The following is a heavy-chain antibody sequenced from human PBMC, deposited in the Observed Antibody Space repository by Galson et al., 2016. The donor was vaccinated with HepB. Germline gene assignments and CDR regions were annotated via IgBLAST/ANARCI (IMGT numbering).Heavy chain of an antibody. V-gene: IGHV3-43*01. CDR1: GFIFDDYT. CDR3: AKDHRRNVVVTVPLFGS. D-gene: IGHD2-21*02. Sequence: SLRLSCAASGFIFDDYTMHWVRQAPGTGLEWVSLIRWDGDDTQYADSVKGRFTISRDISGNSLYLQMNSLTPEDTAVYYCAKDHRRNVVVTVPLFGSWGQGTLVTVSS. J-gene: IGHJ5*01. CDR2: IRWDGDDT.